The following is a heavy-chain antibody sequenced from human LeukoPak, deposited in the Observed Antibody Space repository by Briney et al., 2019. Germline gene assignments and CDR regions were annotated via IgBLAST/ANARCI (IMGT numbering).Heavy chain of an antibody. Sequence: GASVKISCKASGYTFTDCYMHWVQQAPGKGLEWMGRVDPEDGETIYAEKFQGRVTITADTSTDTAYMELSSLRSEDTAVYYCATDGGPRVWESQLAHDAFDIWGQGTMVTVSS. CDR2: VDPEDGET. CDR1: GYTFTDCY. V-gene: IGHV1-69-2*01. CDR3: ATDGGPRVWESQLAHDAFDI. D-gene: IGHD2-2*01. J-gene: IGHJ3*02.